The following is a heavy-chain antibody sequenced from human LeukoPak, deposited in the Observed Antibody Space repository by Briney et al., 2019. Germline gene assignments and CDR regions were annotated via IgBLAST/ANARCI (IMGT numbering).Heavy chain of an antibody. D-gene: IGHD4-17*01. V-gene: IGHV1-18*01. CDR3: ARDASTVTPGNFDY. Sequence: ASVKVSCKASGYTFTSYGISWVRQAPGQGLEWMGWSSAYNGNINYAQKLQGRVTMTTDTSTSTAYMELRSLRSDDTAIYYCARDASTVTPGNFDYWGQGTLVTVSS. J-gene: IGHJ4*02. CDR2: SSAYNGNI. CDR1: GYTFTSYG.